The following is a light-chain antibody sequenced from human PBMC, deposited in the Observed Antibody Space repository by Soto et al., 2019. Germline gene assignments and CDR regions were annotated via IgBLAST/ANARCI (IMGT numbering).Light chain of an antibody. CDR3: QQYNNWPFPSWT. CDR2: GAS. J-gene: IGKJ1*01. CDR1: QSVSSN. Sequence: EIVMTQSPATLSVSPGERATLSCRASQSVSSNLAWYQQKPGQAPRLLIYGASTRATGIPARFSGSESGTEFTLTISSLQSEDFAVYYCQQYNNWPFPSWTFGQGTKVEIK. V-gene: IGKV3-15*01.